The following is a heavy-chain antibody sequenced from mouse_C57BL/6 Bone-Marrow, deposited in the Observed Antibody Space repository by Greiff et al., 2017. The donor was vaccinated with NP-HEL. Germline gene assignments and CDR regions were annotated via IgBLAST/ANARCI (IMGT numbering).Heavy chain of an antibody. D-gene: IGHD1-1*01. CDR2: IYPGDGDT. CDR3: ARYYGSSYYFDY. Sequence: VQLQESGAELVKPGASVKISCKASGYAFSSYWMNWVKQRPGKGLEWIGQIYPGDGDTNYNGKFKGKATMTADKSSSTAYMQLSSLTSEDSEVYVCARYYGSSYYFDYGGQGTTLTVSS. CDR1: GYAFSSYW. V-gene: IGHV1-80*01. J-gene: IGHJ2*01.